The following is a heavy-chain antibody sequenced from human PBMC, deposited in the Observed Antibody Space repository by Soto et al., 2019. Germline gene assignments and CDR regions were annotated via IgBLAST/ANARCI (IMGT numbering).Heavy chain of an antibody. J-gene: IGHJ4*02. CDR2: IKQDGSEK. V-gene: IGHV3-7*01. CDR1: GFTFSSYW. D-gene: IGHD2-2*01. Sequence: GGSLRLSCAASGFTFSSYWMSWVRQAPGKGLEWVANIKQDGSEKYYVDSVKGRFTISRDNAKNSLYLQMNSLRAEDTAVYYCARDDIVVVPAAAKFDYWGQGTLVTVSS. CDR3: ARDDIVVVPAAAKFDY.